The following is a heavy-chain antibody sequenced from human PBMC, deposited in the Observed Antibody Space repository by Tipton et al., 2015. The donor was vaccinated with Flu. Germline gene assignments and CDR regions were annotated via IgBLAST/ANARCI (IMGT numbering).Heavy chain of an antibody. CDR1: GFTFSSYA. Sequence: SLRLSCAASGFTFSSYAMSWVRQAPGKGLEWVSAISGSGGSTYYADSVKGRFTISRDNPKNTLYLQMNSLRAEDTAVYYCANSGSYYATEYFQHWGQGTLVTVSS. V-gene: IGHV3-23*01. J-gene: IGHJ1*01. CDR3: ANSGSYYATEYFQH. CDR2: ISGSGGST. D-gene: IGHD1-26*01.